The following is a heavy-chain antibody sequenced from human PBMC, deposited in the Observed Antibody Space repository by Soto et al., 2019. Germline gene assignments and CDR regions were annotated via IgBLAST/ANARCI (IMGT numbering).Heavy chain of an antibody. D-gene: IGHD3-22*01. CDR3: MLGSGWKDFDY. Sequence: SETLPLTCPVSGGSISSSSYYWGWIRQPPGKGLEWIGSIYYSGSTYYNPSLKSRVTISVDTSKNRFSLKLSSVTAADTAVYYCMLGSGWKDFDYWGQGTLVTVSS. V-gene: IGHV4-39*01. CDR2: IYYSGST. CDR1: GGSISSSSYY. J-gene: IGHJ4*02.